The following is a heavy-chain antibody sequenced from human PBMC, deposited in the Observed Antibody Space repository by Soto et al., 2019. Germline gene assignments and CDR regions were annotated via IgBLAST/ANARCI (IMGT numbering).Heavy chain of an antibody. Sequence: GESLKISFKGSGYTFTNYWIGWVRQMPGKGLEWMGIIYPGDSDTKYNPSFQGQVTISADKSITTTYLRWTSLKASDTAIYYCAASIFYYGMDVWGQGTTVTFSS. V-gene: IGHV5-51*01. J-gene: IGHJ6*02. CDR2: IYPGDSDT. CDR3: AASIFYYGMDV. CDR1: GYTFTNYW.